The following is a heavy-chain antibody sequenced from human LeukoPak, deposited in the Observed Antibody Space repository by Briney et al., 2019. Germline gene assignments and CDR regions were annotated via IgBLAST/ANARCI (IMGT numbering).Heavy chain of an antibody. CDR1: GFTFSSHG. D-gene: IGHD5-12*01. V-gene: IGHV3-23*01. CDR2: IGGSGGFIT. Sequence: GGSLRLSCAASGFTFSSHGMNWVRQAPGKGLEWVSGIGGSGGFITYYADSVKGRFTVSRDNSKNTLYLQMNSLRADDTAIYYCARDLGWLHYTDWGQGTLVTVSS. CDR3: ARDLGWLHYTD. J-gene: IGHJ4*02.